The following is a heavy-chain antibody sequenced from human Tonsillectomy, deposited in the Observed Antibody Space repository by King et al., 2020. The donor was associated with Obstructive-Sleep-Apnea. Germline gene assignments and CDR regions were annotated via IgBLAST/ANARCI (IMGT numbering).Heavy chain of an antibody. D-gene: IGHD3-3*01. V-gene: IGHV4-59*08. Sequence: QLQESGPGLVKPSETLSLTCTVSGGSISSYYWSWIRQPPGKGLEWIGYIYYSGSTNYNPSLKSRVTISVDTSKNQFSLKLRSVTAADTAVYYCARLPIFVVVIIGFDYWGQGTLVTVSS. CDR2: IYYSGST. CDR1: GGSISSYY. J-gene: IGHJ4*02. CDR3: ARLPIFVVVIIGFDY.